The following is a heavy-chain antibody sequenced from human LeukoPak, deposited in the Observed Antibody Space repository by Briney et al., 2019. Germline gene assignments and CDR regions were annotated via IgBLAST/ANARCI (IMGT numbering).Heavy chain of an antibody. CDR2: ISYDGSNK. Sequence: GGSLRLSCAASGFTFSSYGMHWVRQAPGKGLEWVAVISYDGSNKYYADSVKGRFTISRDNSKNTLYLQMNSLRAEDTAVYYCAKDSDYGEPVVPFDYWGQGTLVTVPS. V-gene: IGHV3-30*18. J-gene: IGHJ4*02. CDR1: GFTFSSYG. D-gene: IGHD4-17*01. CDR3: AKDSDYGEPVVPFDY.